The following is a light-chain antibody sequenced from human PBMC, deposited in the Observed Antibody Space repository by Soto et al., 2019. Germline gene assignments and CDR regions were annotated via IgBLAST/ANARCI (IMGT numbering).Light chain of an antibody. CDR2: GAS. CDR1: QSISSSY. J-gene: IGKJ1*01. CDR3: QQSDDSPGT. V-gene: IGKV3-20*01. Sequence: IVLRQSPGTLSLSPGERATLSCSASQSISSSYLAWYQQKPGQAPRLLIYGASNRATAIPDRFSGSGSGTDFTLTISRLEPEDFAVYYCQQSDDSPGTFGQGTKVDIK.